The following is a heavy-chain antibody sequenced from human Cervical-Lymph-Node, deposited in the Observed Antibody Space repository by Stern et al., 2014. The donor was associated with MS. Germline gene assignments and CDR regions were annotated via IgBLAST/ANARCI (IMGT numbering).Heavy chain of an antibody. V-gene: IGHV3-30*01. CDR3: ARDYLIYDSSLGAFDI. J-gene: IGHJ3*02. D-gene: IGHD3-22*01. Sequence: DSVKGRFTISRDNSKNTLYLQMNSLRAEDTAVYYCARDYLIYDSSLGAFDIWGQGTMVTVSS.